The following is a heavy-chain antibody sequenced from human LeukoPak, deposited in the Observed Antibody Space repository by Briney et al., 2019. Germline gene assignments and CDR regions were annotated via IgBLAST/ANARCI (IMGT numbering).Heavy chain of an antibody. V-gene: IGHV4-34*01. CDR2: INHSGST. CDR1: GGSFSGYY. D-gene: IGHD3-3*01. Sequence: SSETLSLTCAVYGGSFSGYYWSWIRQPPGKGLEWIGEINHSGSTNYNPSLKSRVTISVDTSKNQFSLKLSSVTAADTAVYYCARGQTPLGGDFWSGYGPLRPAYGMDVWGQGTTVTVSS. J-gene: IGHJ6*02. CDR3: ARGQTPLGGDFWSGYGPLRPAYGMDV.